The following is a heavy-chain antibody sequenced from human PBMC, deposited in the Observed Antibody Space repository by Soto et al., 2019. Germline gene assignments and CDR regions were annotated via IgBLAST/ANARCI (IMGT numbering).Heavy chain of an antibody. V-gene: IGHV1-2*04. Sequence: ASVKVSCKASGYTFTGYYMHWVRQAPGQGLEWMGWINPNSGGTNYAQKFQGWVTMTRDTSISTAYMELSRLRSDDTAVYYCARAGYCSSTSCHYYYYGMDVWG. J-gene: IGHJ6*02. CDR2: INPNSGGT. CDR3: ARAGYCSSTSCHYYYYGMDV. D-gene: IGHD2-2*01. CDR1: GYTFTGYY.